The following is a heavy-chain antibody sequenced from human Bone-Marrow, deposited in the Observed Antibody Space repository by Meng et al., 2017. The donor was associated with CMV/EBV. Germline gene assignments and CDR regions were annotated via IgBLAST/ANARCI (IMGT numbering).Heavy chain of an antibody. J-gene: IGHJ4*02. CDR3: AHWDTAMVTY. Sequence: LTCALSGLSLSTGGVGVDWVRRPPGRALEWLALIYWSSDKRYSPSLKSRLTLNKDTSKNQVVLTMTNMDPVDTATYYCAHWDTAMVTYWGQGTLVPSPQ. CDR2: IYWSSDK. V-gene: IGHV2-5*01. D-gene: IGHD5-18*01. CDR1: GLSLSTGGVG.